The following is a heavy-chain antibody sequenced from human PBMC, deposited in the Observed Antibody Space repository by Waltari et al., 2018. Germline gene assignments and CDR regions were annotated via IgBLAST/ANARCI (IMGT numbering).Heavy chain of an antibody. CDR2: ISSSTSII. V-gene: IGHV3-48*01. CDR1: GFTFSRYQ. Sequence: EVQLVESGGGLVQPGGSLRLSCAASGFTFSRYQLHWVRQAPGKGLEWVSYISSSTSIIHNADSVKGRFTISRDNAKNSLSLQMNSLRAEDTAVYFCARVARDAFDIWGQGTMVTVSS. CDR3: ARVARDAFDI. J-gene: IGHJ3*02.